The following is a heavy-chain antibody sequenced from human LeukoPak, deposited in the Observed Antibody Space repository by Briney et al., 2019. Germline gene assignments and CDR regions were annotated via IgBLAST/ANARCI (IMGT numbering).Heavy chain of an antibody. V-gene: IGHV4-59*01. CDR2: VYYSGST. CDR1: GGSISSYY. CDR3: ATARDVYNPFDN. Sequence: SETLSLTCTVSGGSISSYYWSWIRQPPGKGLEWIGYVYYSGSTNYSPSLKSRVTITVDTSKNQFSLKLSSVTAADTAVYYCATARDVYNPFDNWGQGTLVTVSS. J-gene: IGHJ4*02. D-gene: IGHD5-24*01.